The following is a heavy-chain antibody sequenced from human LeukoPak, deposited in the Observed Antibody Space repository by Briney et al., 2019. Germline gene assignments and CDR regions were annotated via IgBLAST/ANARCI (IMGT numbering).Heavy chain of an antibody. D-gene: IGHD3-22*01. CDR2: INHSGST. V-gene: IGHV4-34*01. CDR1: GGSFSGYY. CDR3: ARGLGVQPSDYYDSSGYYIAGGCYFDY. Sequence: PSETLSLTCAVYGGSFSGYYWSWIRQPPGKGLEWVGEINHSGSTNYNPSLKSRVTISVDTSKNQFSLKLSSVTAADTAVYYCARGLGVQPSDYYDSSGYYIAGGCYFDYWGQGTLVTVSS. J-gene: IGHJ4*02.